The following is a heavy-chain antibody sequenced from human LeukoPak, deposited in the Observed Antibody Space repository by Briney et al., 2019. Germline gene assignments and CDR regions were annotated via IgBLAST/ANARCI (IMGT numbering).Heavy chain of an antibody. V-gene: IGHV3-21*01. D-gene: IGHD6-13*01. Sequence: GGSLRLSCAASGFTFSSYSMNWVRQAPGKGLEWVSSISSSSSYIYYADSVKGRFTLSRDNAKNSLYLQMNSLRAEDTAVYYCARVWSPIAAAGSHIFDYWGQGTLVTVSS. J-gene: IGHJ4*02. CDR1: GFTFSSYS. CDR3: ARVWSPIAAAGSHIFDY. CDR2: ISSSSSYI.